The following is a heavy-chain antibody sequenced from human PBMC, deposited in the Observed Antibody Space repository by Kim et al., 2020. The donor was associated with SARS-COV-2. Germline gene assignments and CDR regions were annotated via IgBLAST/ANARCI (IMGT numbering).Heavy chain of an antibody. V-gene: IGHV3-7*01. D-gene: IGHD6-19*01. CDR1: GFTFSSW. CDR3: ARDGDLYSSGKDAFDI. CDR2: IKQDGNQK. J-gene: IGHJ3*02. Sequence: GGSLRLSCAASGFTFSSWMTWVRQAPGKGLEWVANIKQDGNQKYYVDSVKGRFTISRDNAKNSLYLQMNSLRAEDTAVYYCARDGDLYSSGKDAFDIWGQGTMVTVSS.